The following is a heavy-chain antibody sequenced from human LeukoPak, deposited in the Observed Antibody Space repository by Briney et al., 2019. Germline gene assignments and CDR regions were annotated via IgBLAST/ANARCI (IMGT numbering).Heavy chain of an antibody. CDR2: IYYSGST. CDR3: TPGPGGAFDI. D-gene: IGHD3-16*01. CDR1: GGSISSSSYY. Sequence: SETLSLTCTVSGGSISSSSYYWGWIRQPPGKAREWIGSIYYSGSTYYNPSLKSRVTISVDTSKNQFSLKLSSVTAADTAVYYCTPGPGGAFDIWGQGTMVTVSS. J-gene: IGHJ3*02. V-gene: IGHV4-39*01.